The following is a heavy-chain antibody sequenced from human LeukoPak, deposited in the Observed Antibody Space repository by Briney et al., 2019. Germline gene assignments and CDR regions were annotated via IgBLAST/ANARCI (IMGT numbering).Heavy chain of an antibody. CDR3: AREGRAAADTNWFDL. V-gene: IGHV1-2*02. J-gene: IGHJ5*02. CDR2: INPNSGGT. CDR1: GYTFTDYY. Sequence: ASVKVSCKASGYTFTDYYIHWVRQAPGQGLEWMGWINPNSGGTTYAQKFQGRVSMTRDSSISTTYMELRRLTSDDTAVFYCAREGRAAADTNWFDLWGQGTLVTVS. D-gene: IGHD6-13*01.